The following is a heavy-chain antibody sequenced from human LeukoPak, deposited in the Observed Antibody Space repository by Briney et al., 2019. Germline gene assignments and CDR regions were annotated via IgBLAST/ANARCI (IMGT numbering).Heavy chain of an antibody. V-gene: IGHV3-7*03. Sequence: GGSLRLSCAASGFSFSSYYMSWVRQAPGKGLEWVALINPDGSERYYVDSVEGRFTISRDNARNSLYLQMDSLRDDDTAMYFCTRDLAAVPGPRMDVWGQGTTVTVSS. CDR3: TRDLAAVPGPRMDV. CDR2: INPDGSER. D-gene: IGHD6-19*01. J-gene: IGHJ6*02. CDR1: GFSFSSYY.